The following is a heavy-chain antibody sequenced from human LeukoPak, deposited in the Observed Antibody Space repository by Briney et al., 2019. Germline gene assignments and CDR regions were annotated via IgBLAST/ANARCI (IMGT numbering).Heavy chain of an antibody. CDR1: GGSISSSSYY. D-gene: IGHD1-26*01. V-gene: IGHV4-39*07. Sequence: SETLSLTSTVSGGSISSSSYYRGWIRQPPGKGLEWIGSIYYSGSTYYNPALKSRVTISVDTCKNQFSLKLSSVSAADTAVYYCAREKWETVFAFDIWGQGTVVTVSS. J-gene: IGHJ3*02. CDR3: AREKWETVFAFDI. CDR2: IYYSGST.